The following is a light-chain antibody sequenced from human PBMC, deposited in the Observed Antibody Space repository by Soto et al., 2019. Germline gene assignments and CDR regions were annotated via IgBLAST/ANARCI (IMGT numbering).Light chain of an antibody. V-gene: IGLV2-14*01. CDR3: SSYTSSSTLYV. J-gene: IGLJ1*01. CDR1: SSDVGGYNY. Sequence: QSVLTQPASVSGSPGQSITISCTGTSSDVGGYNYVPWYQQRPGKAPKLMIYDVSNRPSGVSNRFSGSKSGNTASLTISGLQAEDEADYYRSSYTSSSTLYVFGTGTKLTVL. CDR2: DVS.